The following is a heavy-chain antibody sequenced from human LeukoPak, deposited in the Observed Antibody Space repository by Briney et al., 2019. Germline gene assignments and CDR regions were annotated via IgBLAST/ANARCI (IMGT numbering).Heavy chain of an antibody. J-gene: IGHJ4*02. CDR2: TYYRSKWFN. CDR1: GDSVSSNSAA. V-gene: IGHV6-1*01. CDR3: ARGEVFDY. Sequence: SQTLSLTSALSGDSVSSNSAAWNWIRQPPSRCLEWLGRTYYRSKWFNEYAVSLKSPLTIIPNTSKNQFPLQMTSVTPEDTALYYCARGEVFDYWGQGTLVTVSS.